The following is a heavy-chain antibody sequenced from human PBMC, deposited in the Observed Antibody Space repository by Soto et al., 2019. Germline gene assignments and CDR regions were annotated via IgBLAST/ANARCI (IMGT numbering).Heavy chain of an antibody. CDR3: TAPSAGTFHY. CDR1: GFTFSNAW. V-gene: IGHV3-15*01. J-gene: IGHJ4*02. D-gene: IGHD6-13*01. Sequence: GGSLRLSCAASGFTFSNAWMSWVRQAPGKGLEWVGRIKSKTDGGTTDYAAPVKGRFTISRDDSKNMQFLQMNSLKTEDTAVYYCTAPSAGTFHYWGQGTLVTVSS. CDR2: IKSKTDGGTT.